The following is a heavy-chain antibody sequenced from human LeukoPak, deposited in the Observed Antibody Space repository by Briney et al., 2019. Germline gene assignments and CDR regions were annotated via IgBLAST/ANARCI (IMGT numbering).Heavy chain of an antibody. CDR3: ARDVGARGTTDDY. CDR2: IIPILGIA. J-gene: IGHJ4*02. V-gene: IGHV1-69*04. CDR1: GGTFSSYA. D-gene: IGHD4-17*01. Sequence: GASVKVSCKASGGTFSSYAISWVRQAPGQGLEWMGRIIPILGIANYAQKFQGRVTITADKSTSTAYMELSSLRSEDTAVYYCARDVGARGTTDDYWGQGTLVTVSS.